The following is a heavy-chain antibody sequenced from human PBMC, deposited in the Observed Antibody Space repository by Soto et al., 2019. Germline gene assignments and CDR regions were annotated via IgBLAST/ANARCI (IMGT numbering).Heavy chain of an antibody. D-gene: IGHD4-17*01. CDR1: YGSISSYY. Sequence: SEPLSVTWTVSYGSISSYYWSWIRQPPGKGLEWIGYIYYTGSTNYNPSLKSRVTISVDTSKNKFSLKLSSVTAADTAVYYCTTGPYGVYFDYWGQGTLVTVSS. J-gene: IGHJ4*02. CDR3: TTGPYGVYFDY. V-gene: IGHV4-59*08. CDR2: IYYTGST.